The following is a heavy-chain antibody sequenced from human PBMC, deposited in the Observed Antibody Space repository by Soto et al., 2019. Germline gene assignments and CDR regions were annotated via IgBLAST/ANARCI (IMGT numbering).Heavy chain of an antibody. CDR1: GGSISSGGHY. Sequence: QVQLQESGPGLVKPSQTLSLTCTVSGGSISSGGHYWSWIRQHPGKGLEWIGYIDYSGSTYYNPSLKSRVTISVDTSKNQFSLQLSSVTAADTAVYYCARDRMRGYDPSFDYWGQGTLVTVSS. CDR3: ARDRMRGYDPSFDY. CDR2: IDYSGST. V-gene: IGHV4-31*03. J-gene: IGHJ4*02. D-gene: IGHD5-12*01.